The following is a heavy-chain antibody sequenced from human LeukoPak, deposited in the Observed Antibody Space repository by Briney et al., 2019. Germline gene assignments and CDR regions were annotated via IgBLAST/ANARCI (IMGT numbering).Heavy chain of an antibody. J-gene: IGHJ4*02. CDR2: IISTGGST. V-gene: IGHV3-23*01. Sequence: GGSLRLSCAASGFTFSSCAMSWVRQAPGKGLEWVSGIISTGGSTYYADSVKGRFTISRDNSKSTLSLQMDSLRAEDTAAYYCAKGYSSGWRTYFDYWGQGTLVTVSS. CDR1: GFTFSSCA. CDR3: AKGYSSGWRTYFDY. D-gene: IGHD6-19*01.